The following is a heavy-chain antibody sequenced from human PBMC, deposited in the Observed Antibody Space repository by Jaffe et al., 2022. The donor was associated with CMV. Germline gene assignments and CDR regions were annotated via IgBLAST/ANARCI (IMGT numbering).Heavy chain of an antibody. Sequence: EVQLVESGGGLVQPGGSLRLSCAASGFTFSSYWMSWVRQAPGKGLEWVANIKQDGSEKYYVDSVKGRFTISRDNAKNSLYLQMNSLRAEDTAVYYCARVHDDGPTDYGMDVWGQGTTVTVSS. D-gene: IGHD1-1*01. CDR2: IKQDGSEK. V-gene: IGHV3-7*01. CDR3: ARVHDDGPTDYGMDV. CDR1: GFTFSSYW. J-gene: IGHJ6*02.